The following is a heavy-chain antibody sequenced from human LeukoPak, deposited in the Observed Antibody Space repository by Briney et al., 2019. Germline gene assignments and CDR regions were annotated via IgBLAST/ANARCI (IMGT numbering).Heavy chain of an antibody. J-gene: IGHJ6*02. CDR3: ARASYYGSGSYYNPHDPYYYGMDV. Sequence: ASVKVSCKASGYTFTSYYMHWVRQAPGQGLEWMGIINPSGGSTSYAQKFQGRVTMTRDTSTSTVYMELSSLRSEDTAVYYCARASYYGSGSYYNPHDPYYYGMDVWGQGTTVTASS. CDR2: INPSGGST. D-gene: IGHD3-10*01. V-gene: IGHV1-46*01. CDR1: GYTFTSYY.